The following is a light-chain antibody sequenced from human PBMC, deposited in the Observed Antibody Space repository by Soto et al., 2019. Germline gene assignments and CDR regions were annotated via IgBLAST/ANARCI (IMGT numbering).Light chain of an antibody. CDR1: QTVLSN. Sequence: EIVMTQSPATLSVSPGERATLSCRASQTVLSNLAWYQQKPGQAPRLLIHGASTRATGIPVRFSGSGSGTDFTLTISSLQSEDFAVYYCQQYNNWPITFGQGARLEIK. J-gene: IGKJ5*01. CDR3: QQYNNWPIT. CDR2: GAS. V-gene: IGKV3-15*01.